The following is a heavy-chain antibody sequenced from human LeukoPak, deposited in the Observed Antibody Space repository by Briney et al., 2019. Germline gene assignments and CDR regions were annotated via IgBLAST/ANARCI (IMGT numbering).Heavy chain of an antibody. J-gene: IGHJ4*02. CDR1: GYSISSGYY. D-gene: IGHD3-10*01. CDR3: ARTVWFGESYYFDY. CDR2: IYHSGST. Sequence: SETLSLTCTVSGYSISSGYYWGWIRQPPGKGLEWIGSIYHSGSTYYNPSLKSRVTMSVDTSKNQFSLKLSSVTAADTAVYYCARTVWFGESYYFDYWGQGTLVTVSS. V-gene: IGHV4-38-2*02.